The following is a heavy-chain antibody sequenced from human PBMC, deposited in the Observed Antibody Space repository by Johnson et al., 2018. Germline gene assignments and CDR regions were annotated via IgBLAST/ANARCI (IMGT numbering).Heavy chain of an antibody. D-gene: IGHD3-10*01. CDR3: VGASGSTYPYFQH. V-gene: IGHV3-72*01. CDR2: TRDKSNSYTT. Sequence: VQLQESGGGLVQPGGSLRLSCAASGFTFSDHYMDWVRQAPGKGLEWVGRTRDKSNSYTTEYAASVKGRFTISRDDSKNSLYLEINSLKTEDTAVYYCVGASGSTYPYFQHWGQGTLVTVSS. CDR1: GFTFSDHY. J-gene: IGHJ1*01.